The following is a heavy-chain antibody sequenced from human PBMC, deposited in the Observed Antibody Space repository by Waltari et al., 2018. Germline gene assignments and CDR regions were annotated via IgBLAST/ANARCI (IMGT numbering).Heavy chain of an antibody. J-gene: IGHJ4*02. D-gene: IGHD1-20*01. CDR3: ATPFYNWDDPLHS. Sequence: EVQLLESGGDLVRPGGSLRLSCAVSGTSFSNSAINWVRLAPGRGLGWGSGSSVSDATYYADSVKGRFTISRDTSKNTVFLQMNGLRAEDTAVYYCATPFYNWDDPLHSWGQGTLVTVSS. V-gene: IGHV3-23*01. CDR2: SSVSDAT. CDR1: GTSFSNSA.